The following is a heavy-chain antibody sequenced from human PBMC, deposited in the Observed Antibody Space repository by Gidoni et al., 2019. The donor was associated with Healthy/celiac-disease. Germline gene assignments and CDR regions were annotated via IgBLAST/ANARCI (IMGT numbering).Heavy chain of an antibody. CDR2: IPYDGSNK. D-gene: IGHD6-13*01. Sequence: QVQLVESGGGVVQPGRSLRLSCAASGFTFSSYGMHWVRQAPGKGLEWVAVIPYDGSNKYYADSVKGRFTISRDNSKNTLYLQMNSLRAEDTAVYYCAKGQRIAAAGTNFDYWGQGTLVTVSS. J-gene: IGHJ4*02. CDR3: AKGQRIAAAGTNFDY. V-gene: IGHV3-30*18. CDR1: GFTFSSYG.